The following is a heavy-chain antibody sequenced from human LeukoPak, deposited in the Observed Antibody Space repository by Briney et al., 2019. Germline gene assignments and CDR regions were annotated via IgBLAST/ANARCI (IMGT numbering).Heavy chain of an antibody. J-gene: IGHJ5*02. D-gene: IGHD6-19*01. CDR1: GYSISSGYY. V-gene: IGHV4-38-2*02. CDR2: IYHSGST. CDR3: ARASGWYRNWFDP. Sequence: PSETLSLTCTVSGYSISSGYYWGWIRQPPGKGLEWIGSIYHSGSTYYNPSLKSRVTISVDTSKNQFSLKLSSVTAADTAVYYCARASGWYRNWFDPWGQGTLVTVSS.